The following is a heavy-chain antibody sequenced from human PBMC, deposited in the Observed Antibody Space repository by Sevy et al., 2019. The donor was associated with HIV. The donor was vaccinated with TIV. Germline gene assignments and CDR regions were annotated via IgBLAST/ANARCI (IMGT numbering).Heavy chain of an antibody. CDR1: GFTFSNYA. J-gene: IGHJ4*02. CDR2: INNSGGST. Sequence: GGSLRLSCAASGFTFSNYAMSWVRQAPGKGLEWVSTINNSGGSTYYADSVKGRFTISRDNSKHTLYLQMNGLRAEDTALYYCAKDLWAGVVVVATQSDYWGQGTLVTVSS. D-gene: IGHD2-15*01. CDR3: AKDLWAGVVVVATQSDY. V-gene: IGHV3-23*01.